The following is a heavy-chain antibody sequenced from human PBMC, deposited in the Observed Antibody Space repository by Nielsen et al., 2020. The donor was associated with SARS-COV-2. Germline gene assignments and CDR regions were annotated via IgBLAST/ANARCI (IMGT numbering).Heavy chain of an antibody. J-gene: IGHJ4*02. CDR2: ISWNSGSI. CDR3: AKDMILRRWELPSN. Sequence: SLKISCAASGFTFDDYAMHWVRQAPGKGLEWVSGISWNSGSISYADSVKGRFTISRDNAKNSLYLQMNSLRAEDTALYYCAKDMILRRWELPSNWGQGTLVTVSS. CDR1: GFTFDDYA. D-gene: IGHD1-26*01. V-gene: IGHV3-9*01.